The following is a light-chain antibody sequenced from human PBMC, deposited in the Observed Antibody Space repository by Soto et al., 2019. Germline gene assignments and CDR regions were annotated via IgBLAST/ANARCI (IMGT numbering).Light chain of an antibody. CDR3: QQTHSAPLT. CDR1: QSISSY. V-gene: IGKV1-39*01. CDR2: DAS. Sequence: DIQMTPSPSSLSASVGDRVTITCRASQSISSYLNGYQQKPGKAPKLLIYDASSLESGVPSRFSGSGSGADFTLTISSLQPADFATYYCQQTHSAPLTFGGGTKVDIK. J-gene: IGKJ4*01.